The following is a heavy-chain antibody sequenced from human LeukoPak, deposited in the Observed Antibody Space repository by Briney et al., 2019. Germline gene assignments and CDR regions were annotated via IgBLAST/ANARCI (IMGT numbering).Heavy chain of an antibody. CDR3: ARVVMVRGVIISLHDAFDI. J-gene: IGHJ3*02. CDR1: GYTFTGYY. Sequence: ASVKVSCKASGYTFTGYYMHWVRQAPGRGLEWMGWINPNSGGTNYAQKFQGRVTMTRDTSISTAYMELSRLRSDDTAVYYCARVVMVRGVIISLHDAFDIWGQGTMVTVSS. V-gene: IGHV1-2*02. CDR2: INPNSGGT. D-gene: IGHD3-10*01.